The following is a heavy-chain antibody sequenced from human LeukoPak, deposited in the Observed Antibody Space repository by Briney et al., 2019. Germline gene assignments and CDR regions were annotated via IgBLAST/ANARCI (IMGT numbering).Heavy chain of an antibody. D-gene: IGHD3-22*01. CDR1: GYTFTSYY. J-gene: IGHJ5*02. V-gene: IGHV1-46*01. CDR3: ARDGPSVYYDSSGPNWFDP. Sequence: GASVKVSCKASGYTFTSYYMHWVRQAPGQGLEWMGIINPSGGSTSYAQKFQGRVTMTRDMSTSTVYMELSSLRSEDTAVYYCARDGPSVYYDSSGPNWFDPWGQGTLVTVSS. CDR2: INPSGGST.